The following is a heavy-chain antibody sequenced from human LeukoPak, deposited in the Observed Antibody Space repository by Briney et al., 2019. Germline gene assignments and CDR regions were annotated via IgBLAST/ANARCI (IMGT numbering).Heavy chain of an antibody. CDR1: GFTFSDYW. J-gene: IGHJ4*02. CDR3: ARDMYSMSSARGAY. CDR2: INGDGSST. Sequence: GGSLTLSCAASGFTFSDYWMHWVRQAPGKGLVWVARINGDGSSTTYVESVRGRFTISRDNAKKTLYLQMNSLRAEDAAVYYCARDMYSMSSARGAYWGQGTLVTVSS. D-gene: IGHD3-10*01. V-gene: IGHV3-74*01.